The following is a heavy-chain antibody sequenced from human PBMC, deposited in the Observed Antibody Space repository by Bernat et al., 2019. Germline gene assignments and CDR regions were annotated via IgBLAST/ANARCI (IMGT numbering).Heavy chain of an antibody. D-gene: IGHD6-19*01. CDR1: GFTFSSYA. CDR3: ARGAVAGRFVDY. CDR2: MSGSGGST. J-gene: IGHJ4*02. V-gene: IGHV3-23*01. Sequence: EVQLLESGGGLVQPGGSLRLSCAASGFTFSSYAKSWVRQAPGKGLEWVSAMSGSGGSTYYADSVKGRFIISRDNSKNTLYLQMNSLRAEDTAVYYCARGAVAGRFVDYWGQGTLVTVSS.